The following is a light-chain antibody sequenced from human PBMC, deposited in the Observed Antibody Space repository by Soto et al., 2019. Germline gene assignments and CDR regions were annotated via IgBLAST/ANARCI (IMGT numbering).Light chain of an antibody. CDR1: QSVSSNY. CDR2: GAS. Sequence: EIVVTQSPGTLSLSPGKGATLSCRASQSVSSNYLAWYQQKPGQAPRLLIYGASNRATGIPDRFSGSGSGTEFTLTISRLEPEDFAVYYCQQYSSSPLTFGGGTKVEIK. J-gene: IGKJ4*01. CDR3: QQYSSSPLT. V-gene: IGKV3-20*01.